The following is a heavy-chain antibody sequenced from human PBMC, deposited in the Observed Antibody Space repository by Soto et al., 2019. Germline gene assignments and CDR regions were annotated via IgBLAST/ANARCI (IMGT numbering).Heavy chain of an antibody. Sequence: GASVKVSCKASGYTFTSYAMHWVRQAPGQRLEWMGWINAGNGNTKYSQKFQGRVTITRDTSASTAYMELSSLRSEDTAVYYCARLIAAAGTWDYYGMDVWGQGTTVTVS. V-gene: IGHV1-3*01. CDR2: INAGNGNT. D-gene: IGHD6-13*01. J-gene: IGHJ6*02. CDR1: GYTFTSYA. CDR3: ARLIAAAGTWDYYGMDV.